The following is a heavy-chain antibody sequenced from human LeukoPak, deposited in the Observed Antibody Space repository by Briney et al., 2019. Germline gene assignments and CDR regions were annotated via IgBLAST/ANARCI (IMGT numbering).Heavy chain of an antibody. D-gene: IGHD6-6*01. J-gene: IGHJ4*02. Sequence: TGGSLRLSCAASGFTFSSYAMSWVRQAPGKGLEWVSAISGSGGSTYYADSVKGRFTISRDNSKNTLYLQMNSLRAEDTAVYYCVKESDEYSSSSSDYWGQGTLVTVSS. V-gene: IGHV3-23*01. CDR1: GFTFSSYA. CDR3: VKESDEYSSSSSDY. CDR2: ISGSGGST.